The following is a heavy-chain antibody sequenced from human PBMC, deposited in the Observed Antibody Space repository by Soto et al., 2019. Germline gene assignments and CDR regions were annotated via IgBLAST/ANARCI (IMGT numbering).Heavy chain of an antibody. CDR3: ARDPRGVYYYDSSGFDY. D-gene: IGHD3-22*01. J-gene: IGHJ4*02. V-gene: IGHV6-1*01. CDR2: TYYRSKWYN. CDR1: GDSVSSNSAA. Sequence: SQTLSLTCAISGDSVSSNSAAWNWIRQSPSRGLEWLGRTYYRSKWYNDYAVSVKSRITINPDTSKNQFSLQLNSVTPEDTAVYYCARDPRGVYYYDSSGFDYWGQGTLVTVSS.